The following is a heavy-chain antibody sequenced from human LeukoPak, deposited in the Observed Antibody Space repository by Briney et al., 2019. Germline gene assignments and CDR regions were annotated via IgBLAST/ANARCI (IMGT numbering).Heavy chain of an antibody. V-gene: IGHV1-46*01. J-gene: IGHJ4*02. D-gene: IGHD4-17*01. CDR1: GYTFTSCY. CDR3: ARDLSPGTVTIFNY. Sequence: ASVKVSCKASGYTFTSCYMHWVRQAPGQGLEWMGIINPSAGSTSYAQKSQGRVTMTRDLSTSTVYMELSSLRSEDTAMYYCARDLSPGTVTIFNYWGQGSLVTVSS. CDR2: INPSAGST.